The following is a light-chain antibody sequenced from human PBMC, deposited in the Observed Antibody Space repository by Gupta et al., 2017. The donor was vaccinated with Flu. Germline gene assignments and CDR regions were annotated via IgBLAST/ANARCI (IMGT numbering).Light chain of an antibody. CDR1: QDITFY. V-gene: IGKV1-33*01. J-gene: IGKJ5*01. Sequence: IQLTQSPSSLSASVGDRVTITCRASQDITFYLNWYLQRPGKAPKLLIYDASHLQTGVPSRFSGRGSKTHFTLTISSLQPEDVGVYYCQQYDDLPVTFGQGSRLDIK. CDR2: DAS. CDR3: QQYDDLPVT.